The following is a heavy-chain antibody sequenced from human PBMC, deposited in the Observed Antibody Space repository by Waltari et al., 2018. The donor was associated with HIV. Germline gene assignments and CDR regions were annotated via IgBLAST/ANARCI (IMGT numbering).Heavy chain of an antibody. V-gene: IGHV5-51*03. D-gene: IGHD1-1*01. Sequence: EVQLVQSGAEVKKPGESLRISCKGSGYTSSRPYTGWVRQMPGKGLEWMGLIYPSDSETTYSPSFEGQVTISADKSISTAYLQWSSLQASDTAMYYCGRYENNRPHSYGMDVWGQGTTVTVSS. CDR2: IYPSDSET. J-gene: IGHJ6*02. CDR3: GRYENNRPHSYGMDV. CDR1: GYTSSRPY.